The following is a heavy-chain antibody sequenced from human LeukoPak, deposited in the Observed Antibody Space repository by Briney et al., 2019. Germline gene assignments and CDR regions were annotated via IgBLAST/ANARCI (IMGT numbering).Heavy chain of an antibody. J-gene: IGHJ4*02. V-gene: IGHV1-69*06. D-gene: IGHD3-22*01. CDR2: IIPIFYTT. CDR3: AAGVYYYDSSGYYYPDY. Sequence: SVKVSCKGPGDTFNNYAITWVRQAPGQGLEWLGGIIPIFYTTNYAQNFQGRVTITADKSSSTAYMELGSLRPEDTAVYYCAAGVYYYDSSGYYYPDYRGQGTLVTVSS. CDR1: GDTFNNYA.